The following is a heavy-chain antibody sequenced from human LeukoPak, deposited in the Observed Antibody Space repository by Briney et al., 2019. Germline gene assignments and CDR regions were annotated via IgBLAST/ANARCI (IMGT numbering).Heavy chain of an antibody. CDR1: GFRFSSYV. CDR3: ARVVSGNYDY. D-gene: IGHD1-26*01. CDR2: IDGSDGAS. Sequence: GGSLRLSCAASGFRFSSYVMSWVRQAPGKGLEYVSSIDGSDGASYYADSVKGRFTISRDNSKNTLFLQMNSLRVEDTAVYYCARVVSGNYDYWGQGTLLTVSS. V-gene: IGHV3-23*01. J-gene: IGHJ4*02.